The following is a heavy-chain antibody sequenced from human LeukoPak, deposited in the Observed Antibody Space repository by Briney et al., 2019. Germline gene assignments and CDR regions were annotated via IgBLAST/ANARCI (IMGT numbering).Heavy chain of an antibody. Sequence: SETLSLTCAVYGGSFTGYYWSWIRRPPGKGLEWIGEINHSGSTNYNPSLKSRVTISVDTSKNQFSLKLSSVTAADTAVYYCARHHDPYNWFDPWGQGTLVTVSS. CDR1: GGSFTGYY. CDR3: ARHHDPYNWFDP. CDR2: INHSGST. D-gene: IGHD1-14*01. V-gene: IGHV4-34*01. J-gene: IGHJ5*02.